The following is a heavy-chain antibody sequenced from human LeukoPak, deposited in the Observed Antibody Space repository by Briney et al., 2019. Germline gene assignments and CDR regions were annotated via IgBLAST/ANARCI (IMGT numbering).Heavy chain of an antibody. CDR2: IYYSGST. V-gene: IGHV4-59*12. Sequence: SETLSLTCTVSGGSISSYYWSWIRQPPGKGLEWIGYIYYSGSTYYNPSLKSRVTMSVDTSKNQFSLKLSSVTAADTAVYYCARPYYDSSGYYHDAFDIWGQGTMVTVSS. CDR3: ARPYYDSSGYYHDAFDI. D-gene: IGHD3-22*01. J-gene: IGHJ3*02. CDR1: GGSISSYY.